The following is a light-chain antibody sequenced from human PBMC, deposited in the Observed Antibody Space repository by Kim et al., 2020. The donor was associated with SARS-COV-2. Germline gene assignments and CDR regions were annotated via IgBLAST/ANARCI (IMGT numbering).Light chain of an antibody. J-gene: IGKJ4*01. CDR1: QSVSSD. V-gene: IGKV3-15*01. Sequence: SPGDRATLSCRASQSVSSDLAWYQQKPGQAPRLLIYGASIRATDVPARFSGSGFGTEFTLTISSLQSEDFALYYCQQYDSWPPLTFGGGTKVEIK. CDR3: QQYDSWPPLT. CDR2: GAS.